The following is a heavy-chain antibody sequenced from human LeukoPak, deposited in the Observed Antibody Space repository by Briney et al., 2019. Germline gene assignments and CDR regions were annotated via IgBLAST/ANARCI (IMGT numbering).Heavy chain of an antibody. CDR2: IQCERANK. Sequence: GGSLMLSCASPGFTFSNYGMPRVRQAPGKGLEWVAVIQCERANKYYADSVNGRFTISRHNSKNTLYLQMSSLRVEDTAVYYCAKDVSSDFGGGFDPWGQATLVTVSS. J-gene: IGHJ5*02. D-gene: IGHD3-10*01. CDR1: GFTFSNYG. V-gene: IGHV3-30*02. CDR3: AKDVSSDFGGGFDP.